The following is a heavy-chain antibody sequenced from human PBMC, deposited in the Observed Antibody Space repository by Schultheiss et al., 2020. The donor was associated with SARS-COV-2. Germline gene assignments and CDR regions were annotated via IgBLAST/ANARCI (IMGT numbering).Heavy chain of an antibody. J-gene: IGHJ6*03. D-gene: IGHD2-2*01. V-gene: IGHV4-34*01. Sequence: SETLSLTCAVYGGSFSGYYWGWIRQPPGKGLEWIGEINHGEGTNYNPSLKSRVTISVDTSKNQFSLKLSSVTAADTAVYYCAREREYQLPPYYYYYYMDVWGKGTTVTVSS. CDR1: GGSFSGYY. CDR3: AREREYQLPPYYYYYYMDV. CDR2: INHGEGT.